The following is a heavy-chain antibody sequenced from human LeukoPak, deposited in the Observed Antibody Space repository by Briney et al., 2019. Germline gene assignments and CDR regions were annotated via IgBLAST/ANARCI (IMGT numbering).Heavy chain of an antibody. Sequence: GGSLRLSCAASGFTFSSYAMSWVRQAPGKGLEWVSAISGSGGSTYYADSVKGGFTISRDNSKNTLYLQMNSLRADETAVYYCAKDPMVRGVIMAYYFDYWGQGTLVSVCS. CDR1: GFTFSSYA. D-gene: IGHD3-10*01. V-gene: IGHV3-23*01. J-gene: IGHJ4*02. CDR2: ISGSGGST. CDR3: AKDPMVRGVIMAYYFDY.